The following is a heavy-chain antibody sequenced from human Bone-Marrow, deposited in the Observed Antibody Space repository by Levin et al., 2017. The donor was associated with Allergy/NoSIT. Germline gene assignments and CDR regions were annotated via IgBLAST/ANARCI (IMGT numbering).Heavy chain of an antibody. CDR1: GFTFSDYT. CDR2: ISSSSSYI. J-gene: IGHJ4*02. Sequence: GGSLRLSCAASGFTFSDYTMNWVRQAPGKGLEWVSSISSSSSYIYYADSVKVRFTISRDNAKNSLYLQMNSLRAEDTAVYFCARDFYLGYCSGGSCYYIDHWGQGTLVTVSS. V-gene: IGHV3-21*01. D-gene: IGHD2-15*01. CDR3: ARDFYLGYCSGGSCYYIDH.